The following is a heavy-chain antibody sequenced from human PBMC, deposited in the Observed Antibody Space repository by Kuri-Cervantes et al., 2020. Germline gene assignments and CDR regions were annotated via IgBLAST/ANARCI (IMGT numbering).Heavy chain of an antibody. CDR2: ISSSGSTI. CDR1: GFTFSDYY. D-gene: IGHD6-13*01. V-gene: IGHV3-11*04. CDR3: ARDADSSSSVFDY. Sequence: GGSLRLSCAASGFTFSDYYMSWIRQAPGKGLEWVSYISSSGSTIYYADSVKGRFTISRDNAKNSLYLQMNSLRAEDTAVYYCARDADSSSSVFDYWGQGTLVTDSS. J-gene: IGHJ4*02.